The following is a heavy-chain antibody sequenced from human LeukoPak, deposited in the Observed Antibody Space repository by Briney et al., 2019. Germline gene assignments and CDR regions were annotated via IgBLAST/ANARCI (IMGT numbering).Heavy chain of an antibody. J-gene: IGHJ4*02. CDR2: VKEDDSKK. D-gene: IGHD5-24*01. CDR1: GFTFNSSW. CDR3: ASGERWLQHFDY. Sequence: GVTVTLSCAASGFTFNSSWMSWVRQTPGKGLEWVANVKEDDSKKYYVQTVKGRFTITTETAKSSLYMEMKSLRSEDTAVYYCASGERWLQHFDYWGQGTLVTVSS. V-gene: IGHV3-7*02.